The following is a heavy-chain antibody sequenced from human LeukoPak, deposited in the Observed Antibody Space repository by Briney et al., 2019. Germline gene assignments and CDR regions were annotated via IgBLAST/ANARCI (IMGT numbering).Heavy chain of an antibody. Sequence: GASVKVSCKASGYTFTGYYMHWVRQAPGQGLEWMGWINPNSGGTNYAQKFQGRVTMTRDTSISTAYMELSRLRSDDTAVYYCARDVFGDSGSSFYGMDVWGQGTTVTVSS. CDR3: ARDVFGDSGSSFYGMDV. CDR2: INPNSGGT. V-gene: IGHV1-2*02. D-gene: IGHD1-26*01. J-gene: IGHJ6*02. CDR1: GYTFTGYY.